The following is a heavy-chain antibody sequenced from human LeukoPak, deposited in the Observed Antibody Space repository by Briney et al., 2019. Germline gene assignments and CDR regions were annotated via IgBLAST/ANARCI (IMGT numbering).Heavy chain of an antibody. CDR1: GYSFTSYG. Sequence: ASVKVSCKASGYSFTSYGINWVRQAPGQGLEWMGWISAYNGHTNYAQKFHDRVTMTTDTSTSTAYMELRSLRSDDTAVYYCARAWLRLNPYFDYWGQGTLVTVSS. CDR3: ARAWLRLNPYFDY. CDR2: ISAYNGHT. D-gene: IGHD5-12*01. V-gene: IGHV1-18*01. J-gene: IGHJ4*02.